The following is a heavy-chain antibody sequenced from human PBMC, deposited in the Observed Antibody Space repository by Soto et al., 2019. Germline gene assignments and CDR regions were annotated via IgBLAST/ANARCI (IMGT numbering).Heavy chain of an antibody. J-gene: IGHJ6*02. Sequence: GGSLRLSCAASGFTFSSYGMHWVRQAPGKGLEWVAVISYDGSNKYYADSVKGRFTISRDNSKNTLYLQMNSLRAEDTAVYYCAKEETYYDILTGYYQSYYYGMDVWGQGTTVTVSS. CDR2: ISYDGSNK. V-gene: IGHV3-30*18. CDR1: GFTFSSYG. CDR3: AKEETYYDILTGYYQSYYYGMDV. D-gene: IGHD3-9*01.